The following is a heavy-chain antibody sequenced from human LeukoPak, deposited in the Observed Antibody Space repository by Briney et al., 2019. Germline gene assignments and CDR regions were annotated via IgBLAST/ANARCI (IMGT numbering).Heavy chain of an antibody. CDR1: GGSISSYY. J-gene: IGHJ5*02. D-gene: IGHD3-22*01. V-gene: IGHV4-59*01. CDR2: IHYSGST. Sequence: SETLSLTCTVSGGSISSYYWSWIRQPPGKGLEWIGYIHYSGSTNYNPSLKSRVTISVDTSKNQLSLKLSSVTAADTAVYYCARAPTYYYDSSDYYWNWFDPWGQGTLVTVSS. CDR3: ARAPTYYYDSSDYYWNWFDP.